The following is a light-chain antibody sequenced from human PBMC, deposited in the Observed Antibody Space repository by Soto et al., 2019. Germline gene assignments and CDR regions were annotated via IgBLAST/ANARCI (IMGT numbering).Light chain of an antibody. CDR2: GVS. CDR3: QQCNSTPVT. Sequence: EIVLAQSPGTLSLSPGDRVTISCRASQRVSNTYLAWHQKKPGQAPRLLIYGVSSRATGIPDRFSGSGSGTDFTLTISSLEPEDFAVYYCQQCNSTPVTFGGGTKVEIK. J-gene: IGKJ4*01. CDR1: QRVSNTY. V-gene: IGKV3-20*01.